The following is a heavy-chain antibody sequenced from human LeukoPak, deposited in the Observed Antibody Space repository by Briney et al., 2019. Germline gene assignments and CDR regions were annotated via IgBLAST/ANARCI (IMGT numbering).Heavy chain of an antibody. CDR3: ARGGTYSSSWYGENYYYYGMDV. V-gene: IGHV4-34*01. Sequence: SETLSLTCAVYGGSFSGYYWSWIRQPPGKGLEWIGEIKHSGSTNYNPSLKSRVTISVDTSKNQFSLKLSSVTAADTAVYYCARGGTYSSSWYGENYYYYGMDVWGQGTTVTVSS. CDR2: IKHSGST. D-gene: IGHD6-13*01. J-gene: IGHJ6*02. CDR1: GGSFSGYY.